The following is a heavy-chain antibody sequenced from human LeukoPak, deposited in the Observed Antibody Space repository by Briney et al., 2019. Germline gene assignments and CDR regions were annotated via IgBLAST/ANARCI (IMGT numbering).Heavy chain of an antibody. Sequence: SETLSLTCAVYGGSFSGYYWSWIRQPPGKGLEWIGEINHSGSTNYNPSLKSRVTISVDTSKNQFSLKLSSVTAADTAVYYCALGGIAVAGPYMEDYWGQGTLVTVSS. V-gene: IGHV4-34*01. CDR3: ALGGIAVAGPYMEDY. D-gene: IGHD6-19*01. J-gene: IGHJ4*02. CDR1: GGSFSGYY. CDR2: INHSGST.